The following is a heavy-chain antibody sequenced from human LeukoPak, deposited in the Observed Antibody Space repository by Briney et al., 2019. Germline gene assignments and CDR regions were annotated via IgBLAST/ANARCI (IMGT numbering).Heavy chain of an antibody. V-gene: IGHV1-2*06. CDR1: GYTFTGYY. CDR3: ARIVPAAKYWFDP. D-gene: IGHD2-2*01. CDR2: INPNSGGT. J-gene: IGHJ5*02. Sequence: ASVKVSCKASGYTFTGYYMHWVRQAPGQGLEWMGRINPNSGGTNYAQKFQGRVTMTRDTSISTAYMELSRLRPDDTAVYYCARIVPAAKYWFDPWGQGTLVTVSS.